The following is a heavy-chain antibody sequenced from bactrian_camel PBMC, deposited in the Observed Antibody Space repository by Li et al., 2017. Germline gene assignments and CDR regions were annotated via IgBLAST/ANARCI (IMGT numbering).Heavy chain of an antibody. J-gene: IGHJ4*01. Sequence: HVQLVESGGGLVQPGGSLRLSCAASGFTFTNYWMHWVRQGPGKGLEWVSGINIGGGTETYADSVKGRFTISRDNVKNSVYLQMNSLTSEDTALYYCVGNPVTMVPGSYWGQGTQVTVS. V-gene: IGHV3S1*01. CDR3: VGNPVTMVPGSY. D-gene: IGHD4*01. CDR2: INIGGGTE. CDR1: GFTFTNYW.